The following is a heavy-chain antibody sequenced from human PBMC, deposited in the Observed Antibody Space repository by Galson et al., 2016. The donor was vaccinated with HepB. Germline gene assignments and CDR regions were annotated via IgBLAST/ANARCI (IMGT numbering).Heavy chain of an antibody. V-gene: IGHV3-15*07. Sequence: SLRLSCAASGFTFRNAWMNWVRQAPGKGLEWVGRIKNKPDGGTADYAAPVKGRFSISRDDSKSTLYLHMTSLRTEDTALYYCTKVPYGINYLGMDVWGQWTTVTVSS. D-gene: IGHD4-17*01. CDR3: TKVPYGINYLGMDV. J-gene: IGHJ6*02. CDR1: GFTFRNAW. CDR2: IKNKPDGGTA.